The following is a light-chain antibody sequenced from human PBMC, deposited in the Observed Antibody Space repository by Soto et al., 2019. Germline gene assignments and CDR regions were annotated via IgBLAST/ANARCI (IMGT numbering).Light chain of an antibody. CDR3: SSYTSSSTQL. Sequence: QSVLTQPASVSGSPGQSITISCTGTSSDVGGYNYVSWYQQHPGKAPKLMIYEVSNRPSGVSNRFSGSNSGNTASLTISGLQAEDEADYYCSSYTSSSTQLLGTGTKLTVL. J-gene: IGLJ6*01. CDR2: EVS. CDR1: SSDVGGYNY. V-gene: IGLV2-14*01.